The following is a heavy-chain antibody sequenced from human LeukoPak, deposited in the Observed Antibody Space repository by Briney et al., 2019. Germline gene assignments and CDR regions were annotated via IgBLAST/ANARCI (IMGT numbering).Heavy chain of an antibody. CDR3: ARDTTISLDP. J-gene: IGHJ5*02. CDR1: GGSISSHY. D-gene: IGHD3-3*01. Sequence: SETLSLTCTVSGGSISSHYWSWIRQPPGKGLEWIGYIYYSGSTNYNPSLKSRVTISVDTSKNQFSLKLSSVTAADTAVYYCARDTTISLDPWGQGTLVTVSS. CDR2: IYYSGST. V-gene: IGHV4-59*11.